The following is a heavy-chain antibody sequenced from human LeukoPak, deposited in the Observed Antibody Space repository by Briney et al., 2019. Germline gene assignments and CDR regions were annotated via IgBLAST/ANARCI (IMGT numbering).Heavy chain of an antibody. CDR1: GFSFSSHW. J-gene: IGHJ4*02. CDR2: IKSDGSEK. Sequence: GGSVRLSCAASGFSFSSHWMTWVRQAPGKGLEWVANIKSDGSEKYYADSVKGRFTISRDNAKNSLSLQMNSLRVEDTAQYYCAREEWIGELSKFDYWGQGTLVTVSS. D-gene: IGHD3-10*01. V-gene: IGHV3-7*01. CDR3: AREEWIGELSKFDY.